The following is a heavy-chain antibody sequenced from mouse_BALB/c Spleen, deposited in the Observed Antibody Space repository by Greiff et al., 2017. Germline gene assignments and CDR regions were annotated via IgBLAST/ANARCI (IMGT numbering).Heavy chain of an antibody. J-gene: IGHJ3*01. D-gene: IGHD2-1*01. CDR2: IDPETGGT. CDR3: TRPPSYGNYVAWFAY. V-gene: IGHV1-15*01. Sequence: VKLQESGAELVRPGASVTLSCKASGYTFTDYEMHWVKQTPVHGLEWIGAIDPETGGTAYNQKFKGKATLTADKSSSTAYMELRSLTSEDSAVYYCTRPPSYGNYVAWFAYWGQGTLVTVSA. CDR1: GYTFTDYE.